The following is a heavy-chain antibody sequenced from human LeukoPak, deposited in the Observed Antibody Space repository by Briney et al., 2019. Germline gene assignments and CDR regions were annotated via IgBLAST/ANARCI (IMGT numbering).Heavy chain of an antibody. CDR1: GYTFTDYF. D-gene: IGHD3-22*01. CDR2: INPNSGGT. J-gene: IGHJ6*02. CDR3: AREYYYDSSGYSVDYYYYGMDV. Sequence: GASVKVSCKTSGYTFTDYFVHWVRQAPGQGLEWMGRINPNSGGTEYAQKFLGRVTMTRDTSISTAYMELSRLRSDDTAVYFCAREYYYDSSGYSVDYYYYGMDVWGQGTTVTVSS. V-gene: IGHV1-2*06.